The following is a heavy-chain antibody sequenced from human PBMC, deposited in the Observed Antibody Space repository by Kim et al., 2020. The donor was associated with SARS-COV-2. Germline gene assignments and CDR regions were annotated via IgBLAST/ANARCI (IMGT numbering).Heavy chain of an antibody. Sequence: AAPGKCRITISRDDSKNTRYLQMNSLKTEDVDVYYCTTGYSSPLGYFDYWGQGTLVTVSS. J-gene: IGHJ4*02. D-gene: IGHD6-13*01. V-gene: IGHV3-15*01. CDR3: TTGYSSPLGYFDY.